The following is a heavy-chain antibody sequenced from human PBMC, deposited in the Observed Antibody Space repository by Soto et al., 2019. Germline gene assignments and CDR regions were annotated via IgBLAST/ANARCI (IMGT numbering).Heavy chain of an antibody. V-gene: IGHV3-7*01. Sequence: VQLVESGGGLVQPGGSLRLSCAASGFTFSSYWMSWVRQAPGKGLEWVANIKQDGSEKYYVDSVKGRFTISRDNAKNSLYLQMNSLRAEDTAVYYCARESGYCTNGVCPYYFDYWGQGTLVTVSS. CDR2: IKQDGSEK. CDR3: ARESGYCTNGVCPYYFDY. D-gene: IGHD2-8*01. CDR1: GFTFSSYW. J-gene: IGHJ4*02.